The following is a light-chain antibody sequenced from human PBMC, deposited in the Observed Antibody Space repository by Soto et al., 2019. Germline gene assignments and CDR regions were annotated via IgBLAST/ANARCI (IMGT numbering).Light chain of an antibody. J-gene: IGKJ1*01. V-gene: IGKV3-20*01. CDR1: QIISSAY. CDR3: QQCGSSLPWT. Sequence: EIVLTQSPGTLSLSPGDRATLSCRASQIISSAYLAWYQQRPGQAPRLLIYASSSRATGIPDRFSGSGSGTDFTLTISRLEPEGFAVYYCQQCGSSLPWTFGQGTKVEMK. CDR2: ASS.